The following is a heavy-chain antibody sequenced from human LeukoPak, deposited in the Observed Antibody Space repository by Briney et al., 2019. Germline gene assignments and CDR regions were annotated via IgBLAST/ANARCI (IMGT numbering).Heavy chain of an antibody. D-gene: IGHD3-10*01. Sequence: PSETLSLTCAVSGGSISNNNWWSWVRQPPGKGLEWIGEIYHSGSTNYNPSLKSRVTISVDRSQNQFSLKLSSVTAADTAVYYCARVIRGVISPNYYYYGMDVWGKGTTVTVSS. V-gene: IGHV4-4*02. CDR3: ARVIRGVISPNYYYYGMDV. CDR2: IYHSGST. CDR1: GGSISNNNW. J-gene: IGHJ6*04.